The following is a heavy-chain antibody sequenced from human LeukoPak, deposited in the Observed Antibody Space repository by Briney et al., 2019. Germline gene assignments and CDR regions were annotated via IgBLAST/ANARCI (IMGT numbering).Heavy chain of an antibody. CDR1: GDSFSSNSAA. CDR3: ARYDYGAPDY. CDR2: TYYRSKWYN. J-gene: IGHJ4*02. V-gene: IGHV6-1*01. D-gene: IGHD5-12*01. Sequence: SQTLSLTCAISGDSFSSNSAAWNWIRQSPSRGLEWLGRTYYRSKWYNDYSASLNSRITINPDTSKNQFSLQLKSVTPEDTAVYYCARYDYGAPDYWGQGTLVTVSS.